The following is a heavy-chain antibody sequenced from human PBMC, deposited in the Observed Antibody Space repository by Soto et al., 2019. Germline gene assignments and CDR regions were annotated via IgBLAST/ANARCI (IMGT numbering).Heavy chain of an antibody. D-gene: IGHD6-19*01. J-gene: IGHJ4*02. CDR2: INTDGSST. CDR3: ARDGGWIDY. Sequence: EVQLVESGGGLVQPGGSLRLSCAASGFTFSSYWMHWVRQSPGKGLVWVSRINTDGSSTSYADYVKGRLTISRHNAKNTLYLQMNSLGAEDTAVYYCARDGGWIDYWGQGTLVTVSS. CDR1: GFTFSSYW. V-gene: IGHV3-74*01.